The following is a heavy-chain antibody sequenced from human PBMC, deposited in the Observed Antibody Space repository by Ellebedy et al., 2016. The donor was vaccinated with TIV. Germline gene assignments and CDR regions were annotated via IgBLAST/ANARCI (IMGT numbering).Heavy chain of an antibody. V-gene: IGHV1-18*04. J-gene: IGHJ4*02. CDR2: ISAYNGNT. CDR1: GYTFTSYG. D-gene: IGHD6-19*01. CDR3: ARETAVAGTRRAFDY. Sequence: AASVKVSCKASGYTFTSYGISWVRQAPGQGLEWMGWISAYNGNTNYAQTLQRRVTMTTDTSTSTAYMDLRSLRSDDTALYYCARETAVAGTRRAFDYWGQGTLVTVSP.